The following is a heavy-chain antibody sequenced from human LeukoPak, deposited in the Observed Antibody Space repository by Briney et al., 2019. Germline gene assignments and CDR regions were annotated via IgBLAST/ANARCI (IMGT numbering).Heavy chain of an antibody. Sequence: GGSLRLSCAASGFTVSSNYMSWVRQAPGKGLEWVSVIYSGGSTYYANSVKGRFTISGDNSKNTLYLQMNSLRAEDTAVYYCARASSGYVWYYWGQGTLVTVSS. J-gene: IGHJ4*02. CDR1: GFTVSSNY. D-gene: IGHD5-12*01. V-gene: IGHV3-53*01. CDR2: IYSGGST. CDR3: ARASSGYVWYY.